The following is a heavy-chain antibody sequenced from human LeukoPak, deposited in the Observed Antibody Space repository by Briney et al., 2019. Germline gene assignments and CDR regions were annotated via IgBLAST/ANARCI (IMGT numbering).Heavy chain of an antibody. CDR1: GGTFSSYA. CDR2: IIPIFGTA. Sequence: SVKVSCKASGGTFSSYAISWVRQAPGQGLEWMGGIIPIFGTANYAQKFQGGVTFTADESTSTAYMELSSLRSEDTAVYYCAREGYYDILTGVAHAFDIWGQGTMVTVSS. D-gene: IGHD3-9*01. CDR3: AREGYYDILTGVAHAFDI. J-gene: IGHJ3*02. V-gene: IGHV1-69*13.